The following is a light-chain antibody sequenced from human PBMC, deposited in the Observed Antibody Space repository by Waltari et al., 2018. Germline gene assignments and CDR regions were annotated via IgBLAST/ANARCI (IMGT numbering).Light chain of an antibody. J-gene: IGKJ1*01. Sequence: EIVLTQSPGTRSFSPGDRATLSCRASQSVGRTLAWYQQKPGQAPSLVIYGASIRATGIPDRFSGSGSGTDFSLTISRLEPEDFAVYYCQHYVALPVTFGQGTKVEIK. CDR1: QSVGRT. CDR3: QHYVALPVT. CDR2: GAS. V-gene: IGKV3-20*01.